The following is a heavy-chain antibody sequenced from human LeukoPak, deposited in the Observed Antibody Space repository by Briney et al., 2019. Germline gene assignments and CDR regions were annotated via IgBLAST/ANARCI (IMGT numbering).Heavy chain of an antibody. D-gene: IGHD3-22*01. V-gene: IGHV4-34*01. CDR1: GGSSTNYF. CDR2: INRSAST. Sequence: PSETLSLTCVLYGGSSTNYFWSWIRQPPGKGLEWIGEINRSASTNYNPSLKSRVTISVDTSKNQFSLKLSSVTAADTAVYYCAKSNGYGLIDIWGQGTMVTVSS. J-gene: IGHJ3*02. CDR3: AKSNGYGLIDI.